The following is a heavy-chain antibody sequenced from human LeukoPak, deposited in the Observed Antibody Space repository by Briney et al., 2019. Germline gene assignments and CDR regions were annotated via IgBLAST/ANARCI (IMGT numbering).Heavy chain of an antibody. CDR2: IYYRGST. CDR1: GGSISSSTYY. Sequence: SETRSLTCTVSGGSISSSTYYWGWIRQPPGRGLEWIGTIYYRGSTYYNPSLKSRVTISVDTSNNQFSLRLSAVTAADTAVYYCAILGTGSSWGQGTLVTVSS. V-gene: IGHV4-39*01. D-gene: IGHD3-10*01. J-gene: IGHJ5*02. CDR3: AILGTGSS.